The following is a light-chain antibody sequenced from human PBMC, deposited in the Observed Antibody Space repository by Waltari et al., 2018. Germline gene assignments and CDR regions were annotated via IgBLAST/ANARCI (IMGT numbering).Light chain of an antibody. CDR3: QQFDRSPPVT. CDR1: QSVR. CDR2: DAS. Sequence: VLPQSPGTLSVSPGERATLSCRASQSVRLAWYQQKPGQAPRLLIHDASKRAAGIPDRFSGSGSGTDFTLTISRLEPEDFAVYYCQQFDRSPPVTFGGGTKVEIK. V-gene: IGKV3-20*01. J-gene: IGKJ4*01.